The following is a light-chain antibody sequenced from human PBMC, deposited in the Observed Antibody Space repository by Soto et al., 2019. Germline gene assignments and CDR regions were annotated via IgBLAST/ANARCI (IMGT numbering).Light chain of an antibody. CDR1: SSDVGSYSL. CDR2: EVS. V-gene: IGLV2-23*02. J-gene: IGLJ1*01. CDR3: CSYAGSSTNYV. Sequence: QSVLTQPASVSGSPGQSITISCTGTSSDVGSYSLVSWYQQHPGKAPKLMIYEVSKRPSGVSNRFSGSKSGNTASLTISGLQAEDEADYYCCSYAGSSTNYVFGTGTKVTVL.